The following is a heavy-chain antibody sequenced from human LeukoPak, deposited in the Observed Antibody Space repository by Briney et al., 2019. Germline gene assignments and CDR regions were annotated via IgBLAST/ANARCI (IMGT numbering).Heavy chain of an antibody. D-gene: IGHD6-19*01. CDR1: GYSISSGYY. CDR3: ARDGSGWSRGGWFDP. CDR2: IYHSGST. V-gene: IGHV4-38-2*02. J-gene: IGHJ5*02. Sequence: SETLSLTCSVSGYSISSGYYWGWIRQPPGKGLEWIGNIYHSGSTYYNPSLKSRVTISVDTSKNQFSLKLSSVTAADTAVYYCARDGSGWSRGGWFDPWGQGTLVTVSS.